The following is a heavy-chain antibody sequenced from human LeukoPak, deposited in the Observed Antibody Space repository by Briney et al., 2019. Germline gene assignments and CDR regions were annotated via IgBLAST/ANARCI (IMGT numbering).Heavy chain of an antibody. CDR1: GYTFTSYG. CDR2: ISPIFGTA. J-gene: IGHJ4*02. CDR3: ANEGGY. V-gene: IGHV1-69*13. Sequence: ASVKVSCKASGYTFTSYGISWVRQAPGQGLEWMGGISPIFGTANYAQKFQGRVTITADESTSTAYMELSSLRSEDTAVYYCANEGGYWGQGTLVTVSS.